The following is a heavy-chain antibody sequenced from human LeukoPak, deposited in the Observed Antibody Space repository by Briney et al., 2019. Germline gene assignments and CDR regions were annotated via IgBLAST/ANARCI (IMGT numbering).Heavy chain of an antibody. J-gene: IGHJ6*02. Sequence: PSETLSLTCTVSGGSISSGGYYWSWIRQPPGKGLEWIGYIYYSGSTYYNPSLKSRVTISVDTSKNQFSLKLSSVTAADTAVYCCAREDVCTSCYFPYYGMDVWGQGTTVTVSS. CDR1: GGSISSGGYY. CDR3: AREDVCTSCYFPYYGMDV. CDR2: IYYSGST. D-gene: IGHD2-2*01. V-gene: IGHV4-31*03.